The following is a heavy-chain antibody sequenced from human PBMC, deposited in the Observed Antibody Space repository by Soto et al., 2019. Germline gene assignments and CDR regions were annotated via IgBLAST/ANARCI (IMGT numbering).Heavy chain of an antibody. Sequence: EVQLVESGGGLVQPGGSLRLSCAASGFTFSDHYMDWVRQAPGKGLEWVARSRNKANSYTTEYAASVKGRFIISRDDSKNSLYLQMNSLKTEDTAVYYCARVRAVDDYWGQGTLVTVSS. CDR2: SRNKANSYTT. V-gene: IGHV3-72*01. CDR3: ARVRAVDDY. D-gene: IGHD6-19*01. CDR1: GFTFSDHY. J-gene: IGHJ4*02.